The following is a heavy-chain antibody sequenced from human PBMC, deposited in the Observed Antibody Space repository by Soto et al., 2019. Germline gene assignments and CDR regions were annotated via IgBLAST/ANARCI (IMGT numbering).Heavy chain of an antibody. Sequence: GESLKISCKGSGYSFTSYWIGWVRQMPGKGLEWMGIIYPGDSDTRYSPSFQGQVTISADKSISTAYLQWSSLKASDTAMYYCARREYSSSTGRGYYYYGMDVWGQGTTVTVSS. D-gene: IGHD6-6*01. J-gene: IGHJ6*02. CDR2: IYPGDSDT. CDR1: GYSFTSYW. V-gene: IGHV5-51*01. CDR3: ARREYSSSTGRGYYYYGMDV.